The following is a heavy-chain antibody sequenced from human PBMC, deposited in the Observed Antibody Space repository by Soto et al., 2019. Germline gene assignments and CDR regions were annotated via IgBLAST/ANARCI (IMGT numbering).Heavy chain of an antibody. J-gene: IGHJ6*02. Sequence: QVQLVESGGGVVQPGRSLRLSCAASGFTFSSYAMHWVRQAPGKGLEWVALISYDGSNKYYADSVKGRFTISRDNSRNTTYLQMNSLRTEDTAVYYCARGGVVVEAAREWGYGMDVWGQGTTVTVSS. CDR1: GFTFSSYA. V-gene: IGHV3-30-3*01. D-gene: IGHD2-15*01. CDR2: ISYDGSNK. CDR3: ARGGVVVEAAREWGYGMDV.